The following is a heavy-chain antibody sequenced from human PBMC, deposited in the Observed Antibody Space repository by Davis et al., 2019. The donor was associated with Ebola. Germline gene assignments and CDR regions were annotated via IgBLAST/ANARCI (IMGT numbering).Heavy chain of an antibody. V-gene: IGHV4-39*01. J-gene: IGHJ4*02. CDR2: ILNNGNT. CDR3: ARQPFIAAPPDS. D-gene: IGHD6-13*01. Sequence: WVRQPPGKGLEWIGSILNNGNTYYNPSLRSRVTMSVDTSKNQLSLKLRSVTAADTAVYYCARQPFIAAPPDSWGQGTLVTVSS.